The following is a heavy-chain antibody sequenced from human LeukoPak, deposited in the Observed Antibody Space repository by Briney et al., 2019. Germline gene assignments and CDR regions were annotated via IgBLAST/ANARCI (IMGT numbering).Heavy chain of an antibody. CDR1: GFTFSSYG. D-gene: IGHD7-27*01. J-gene: IGHJ4*02. Sequence: GGSLRLSCAASGFTFSSYGMHWVRRAPGKGLEWVAVISYDGSNKYYADSVKGRFTISRDNSKSTLYLQMNSLRAEDTAVYYCAKDPAGAEGHWGQGTLVTVSS. V-gene: IGHV3-30*18. CDR2: ISYDGSNK. CDR3: AKDPAGAEGH.